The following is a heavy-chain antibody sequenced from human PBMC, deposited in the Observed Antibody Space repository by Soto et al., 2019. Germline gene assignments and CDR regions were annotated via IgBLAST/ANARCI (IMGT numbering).Heavy chain of an antibody. CDR3: ALSGRPDYFDY. V-gene: IGHV4-59*08. J-gene: IGHJ4*02. CDR1: DCSISMYY. D-gene: IGHD3-3*01. Sequence: PSEYVSLTCTVSDCSISMYYWIWIRQPPGKGLEWNGYIYYSGSTNYNPSLKSRVTISVDTSKNQFSLKLSSVTAADTAVYYCALSGRPDYFDYWGQGTLVTVSS. CDR2: IYYSGST.